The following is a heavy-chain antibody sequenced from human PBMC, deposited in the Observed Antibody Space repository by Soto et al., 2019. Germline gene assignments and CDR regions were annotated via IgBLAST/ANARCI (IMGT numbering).Heavy chain of an antibody. V-gene: IGHV1-8*01. J-gene: IGHJ3*02. Sequence: QVQLVQSGAEVKKPGASVKVSCKASGYTFTSYDINWVRQATGQGLEWRGWMNPHRGNTGYAQKFQGRVNMTRNTSISTAYMELSSLRSEDTAVYYCAINRHSSGWYGRGGDAFDIWGQGTMVTVSS. D-gene: IGHD6-19*01. CDR2: MNPHRGNT. CDR1: GYTFTSYD. CDR3: AINRHSSGWYGRGGDAFDI.